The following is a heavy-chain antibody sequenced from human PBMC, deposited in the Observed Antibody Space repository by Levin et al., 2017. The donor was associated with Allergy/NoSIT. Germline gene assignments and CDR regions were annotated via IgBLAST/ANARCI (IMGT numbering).Heavy chain of an antibody. CDR1: GYTFTSYG. CDR2: ISAYNGNT. CDR3: ARAPSDAMTTVTTSD. Sequence: GASVKVSCKASGYTFTSYGISWVRQAPGQGLEWMGWISAYNGNTNYAQKLQGRVTMTTDTSTSTAYMELRSLRSDDTAVYYCARAPSDAMTTVTTSDWGQGTLVTVSS. J-gene: IGHJ4*02. D-gene: IGHD4-17*01. V-gene: IGHV1-18*01.